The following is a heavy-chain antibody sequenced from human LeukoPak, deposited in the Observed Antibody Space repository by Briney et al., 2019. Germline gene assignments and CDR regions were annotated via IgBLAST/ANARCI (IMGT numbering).Heavy chain of an antibody. J-gene: IGHJ6*02. CDR3: AREHGMVRGDHYGMDV. CDR1: GFTFSSYS. CDR2: ISSSSSYI. Sequence: PGGSLRLSCAASGFTFSSYSMNWVRQAPGKGLEWVSSISSSSSYIYYADSVKGRFTISRDNAKNSLYLQMNSLRAEDTAVYYCAREHGMVRGDHYGMDVWGQGTTVTVSS. V-gene: IGHV3-21*01. D-gene: IGHD3-10*01.